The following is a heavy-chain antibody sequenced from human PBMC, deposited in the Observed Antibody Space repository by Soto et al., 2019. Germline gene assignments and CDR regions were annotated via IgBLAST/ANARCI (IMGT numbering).Heavy chain of an antibody. CDR1: GDTFKNCV. CDR2: IIPLFGTT. D-gene: IGHD3-10*01. CDR3: AAELGFGKLSFG. J-gene: IGHJ6*02. V-gene: IGHV1-69*01. Sequence: QVQVVQSGVEVRRPGSSVKVSCKASGDTFKNCVISWVRQAPGQGLEWMGGIIPLFGTTDFAQRFQGRLTITTDESTTTDYMELSRLRSEDTATYYGAAELGFGKLSFGWGQGTTVIVSS.